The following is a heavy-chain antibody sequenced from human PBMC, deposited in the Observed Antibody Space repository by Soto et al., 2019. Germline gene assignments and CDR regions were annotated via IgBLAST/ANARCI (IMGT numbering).Heavy chain of an antibody. Sequence: ASVKVSCKASGYTFTGYFMHWVRQAPGQGLEWMGWVNPNSGGTNYAQKFQGRVTMTRDTSISTAYMELSRLRSDDTAVYYCAGNYYDSSGYNYVDYWGQVTLVTVSS. D-gene: IGHD3-22*01. J-gene: IGHJ4*02. CDR2: VNPNSGGT. CDR3: AGNYYDSSGYNYVDY. V-gene: IGHV1-2*02. CDR1: GYTFTGYF.